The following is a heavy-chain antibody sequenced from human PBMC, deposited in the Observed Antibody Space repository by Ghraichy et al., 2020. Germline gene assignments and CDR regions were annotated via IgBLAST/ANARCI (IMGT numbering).Heavy chain of an antibody. D-gene: IGHD6-19*01. CDR1: GYTFTGYY. CDR3: ARDEGLQWLVDFDY. V-gene: IGHV1-2*06. CDR2: INPNSGGT. J-gene: IGHJ4*02. Sequence: ASVKVSCKASGYTFTGYYMHWVRQAPGQGLEWMGRINPNSGGTNYAQKFQGRVTMTRDTSISTAYMELSRLRSDDTAVYYCARDEGLQWLVDFDYWGQGTLVTVSS.